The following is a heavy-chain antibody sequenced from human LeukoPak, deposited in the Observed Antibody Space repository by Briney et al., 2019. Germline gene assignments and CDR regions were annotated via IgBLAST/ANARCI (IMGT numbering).Heavy chain of an antibody. CDR3: ARDRVLDY. Sequence: RTGGSLRLSCAASGFTFSSYWMHWVRQAPGKGLVWVSRIKSDGSSTTYADSVKGRFTISRDNAKNTLYLQMNSLRAEDTAVYYCARDRVLDYWGQGTLVTLSS. J-gene: IGHJ4*02. V-gene: IGHV3-74*01. CDR2: IKSDGSST. D-gene: IGHD3-3*01. CDR1: GFTFSSYW.